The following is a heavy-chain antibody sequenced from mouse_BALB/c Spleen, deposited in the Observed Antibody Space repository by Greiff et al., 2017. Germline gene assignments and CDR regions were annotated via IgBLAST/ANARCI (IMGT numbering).Heavy chain of an antibody. CDR2: ISSGGSYT. V-gene: IGHV5-9-4*01. D-gene: IGHD2-12*01. Sequence: EVKLEESGGGLVKPGGSLKLSCAASGFTFSSYAMSWVRQSPEKRLEWVAEISSGGSYTYYPDTVTGRFTISRDNAKNTLYLEMSSLRSEDTAMYYCARDYRYDGYYAMDYWGQGTSVTVSS. CDR3: ARDYRYDGYYAMDY. J-gene: IGHJ4*01. CDR1: GFTFSSYA.